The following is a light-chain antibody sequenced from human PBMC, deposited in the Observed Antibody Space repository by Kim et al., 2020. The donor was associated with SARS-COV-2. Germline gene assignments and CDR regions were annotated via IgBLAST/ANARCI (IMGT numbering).Light chain of an antibody. CDR2: DVS. CDR1: SSDVGSYNY. CDR3: SSYTSSSTYV. Sequence: GQSITISCTGTSSDVGSYNYVSWYQQHPGKAPTRMIYDVSNRPSGVSTRFSGSKSGNTASLTISGLQAEDEADYYCSSYTSSSTYVFGTGTKVTVL. V-gene: IGLV2-14*03. J-gene: IGLJ1*01.